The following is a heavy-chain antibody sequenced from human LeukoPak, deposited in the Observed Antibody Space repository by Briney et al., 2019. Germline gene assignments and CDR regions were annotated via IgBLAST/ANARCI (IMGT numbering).Heavy chain of an antibody. CDR3: ARLGLYRGYAFDF. J-gene: IGHJ4*02. CDR2: IIPIFGTA. V-gene: IGHV1-69*13. Sequence: SVKVSCKASGGTFSSYAISWVRQAPGQGLEWMGGIIPIFGTANYAQKFQGRVTITADESTSTAYMELSSLRSEDTAVYYCARLGLYRGYAFDFWGQGTLATVSS. D-gene: IGHD5-12*01. CDR1: GGTFSSYA.